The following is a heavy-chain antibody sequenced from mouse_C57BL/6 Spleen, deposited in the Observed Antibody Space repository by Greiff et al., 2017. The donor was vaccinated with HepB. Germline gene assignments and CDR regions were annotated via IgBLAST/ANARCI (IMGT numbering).Heavy chain of an antibody. Sequence: DVHLVESGGGLVQPGGSMKLSCAASGFTFSDAWMDWVRQSPEKGLEWVAEIRNKANNHATYYAESVKGRFTITRDDSKSSVYLQMNSLRAEDTGIYYCTRSDYDYDGWYFDVWGTGTTVTVSS. J-gene: IGHJ1*03. CDR3: TRSDYDYDGWYFDV. CDR1: GFTFSDAW. CDR2: IRNKANNHAT. V-gene: IGHV6-6*01. D-gene: IGHD2-4*01.